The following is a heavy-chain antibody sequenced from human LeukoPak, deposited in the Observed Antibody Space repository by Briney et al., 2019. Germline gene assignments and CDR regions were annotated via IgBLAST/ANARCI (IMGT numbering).Heavy chain of an antibody. Sequence: ASVKVSCKASGYTFTSYDINWVRQASGQGLEWMGWINLNSGYTGYAQKFQGRVTITRDTSISTAYMELSSLRSEDTAVYYCARVAGSIDYWGQGTLVTVSS. CDR1: GYTFTSYD. D-gene: IGHD6-19*01. CDR3: ARVAGSIDY. V-gene: IGHV1-8*03. J-gene: IGHJ4*02. CDR2: INLNSGYT.